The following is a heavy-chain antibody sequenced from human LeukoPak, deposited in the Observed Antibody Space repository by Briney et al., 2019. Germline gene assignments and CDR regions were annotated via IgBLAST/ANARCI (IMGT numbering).Heavy chain of an antibody. J-gene: IGHJ4*02. V-gene: IGHV4-59*01. CDR1: GGSISSYY. CDR3: ARGALFDY. Sequence: SETLSLTCTVSGGSISSYYWSWIRQPPGKGLEWIGYIYYSGSTNYNPSLKSRVTISVDTSKNQFSLKLSSVTAADTAVHYCARGALFDYWGQGTLVTVSS. CDR2: IYYSGST.